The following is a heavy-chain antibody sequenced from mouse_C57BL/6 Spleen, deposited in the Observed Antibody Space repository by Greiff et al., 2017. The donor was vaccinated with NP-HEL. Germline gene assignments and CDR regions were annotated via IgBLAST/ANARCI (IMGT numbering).Heavy chain of an antibody. CDR2: IDPETGGT. J-gene: IGHJ2*01. V-gene: IGHV1-15*01. CDR3: TRGLRYLDC. CDR1: GYTFTDYE. Sequence: VQLQQSGAELVRPGASVTLSCKASGYTFTDYEMHWVKQTPVHGLEWIGAIDPETGGTAYNQKFKGKAILTADKSSSTAYMELRSLTSEDSAVSYCTRGLRYLDCWGQGTTLTVS. D-gene: IGHD2-4*01.